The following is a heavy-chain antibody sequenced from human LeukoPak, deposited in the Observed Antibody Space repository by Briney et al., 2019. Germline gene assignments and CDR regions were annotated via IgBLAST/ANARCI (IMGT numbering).Heavy chain of an antibody. CDR3: ASIDSSGYFGAFDI. J-gene: IGHJ3*02. V-gene: IGHV4-59*08. Sequence: SETLSLTCTVSGGSISSYYWSWIRQPPGKGLEWIGYIYYSGSTNYNPSLKSRVTISVDTSKNQFSLKLSSVTAADTAVDYCASIDSSGYFGAFDIWGQGTMVTVSS. CDR2: IYYSGST. D-gene: IGHD3-22*01. CDR1: GGSISSYY.